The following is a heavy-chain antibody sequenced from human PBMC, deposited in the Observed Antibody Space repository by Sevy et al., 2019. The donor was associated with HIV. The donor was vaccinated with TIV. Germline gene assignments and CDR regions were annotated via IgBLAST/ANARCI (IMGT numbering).Heavy chain of an antibody. CDR3: AREYSSSETLHV. V-gene: IGHV4-59*01. J-gene: IGHJ6*02. CDR2: IHSSGST. Sequence: SETLSLTCTVSGGPIHNSYWSWIRQSPGKGLEWIGYIHSSGSTNGNPSLKGRVTISVDTSKNQFSLNLKSVTAADSGIYYCAREYSSSETLHVWGQGTSVTVSS. D-gene: IGHD6-13*01. CDR1: GGPIHNSY.